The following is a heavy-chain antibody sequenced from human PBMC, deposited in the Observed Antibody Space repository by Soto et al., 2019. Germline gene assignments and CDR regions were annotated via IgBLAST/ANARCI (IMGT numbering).Heavy chain of an antibody. D-gene: IGHD6-13*01. CDR2: IYYSGST. Sequence: SETLSLTCTVSGGSISSGDYYWSWIRQPPGKGLEWIGYIYYSGSTYYNPSLKSRVTISVDTSKNQFSLKLSSVTAADTAVYYCARERPDGSMLAPWGQGTLVTVSS. CDR3: ARERPDGSMLAP. J-gene: IGHJ5*02. V-gene: IGHV4-30-4*01. CDR1: GGSISSGDYY.